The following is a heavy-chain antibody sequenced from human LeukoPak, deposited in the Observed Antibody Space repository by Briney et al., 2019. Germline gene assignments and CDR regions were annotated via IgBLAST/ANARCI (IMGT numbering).Heavy chain of an antibody. CDR2: INHSGST. CDR3: ARGGSWGMDV. V-gene: IGHV4-34*01. D-gene: IGHD2-15*01. CDR1: GGSISSYY. J-gene: IGHJ6*02. Sequence: SETLSLTCTVSGGSISSYYWSWIRQPPGKGLEWIGKINHSGSTNYNPSLKSRVTISVDTSKNQFSLNLSSVTAADTAVYFCARGGSWGMDVWGQGTTVTVSS.